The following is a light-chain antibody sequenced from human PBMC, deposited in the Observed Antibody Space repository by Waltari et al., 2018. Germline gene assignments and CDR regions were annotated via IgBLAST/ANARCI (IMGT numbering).Light chain of an antibody. Sequence: EIVLTQSPGTLSLSPWERATLSCRASQSVSSIYLAWYQQKPGQAPRLLIYGASSRATGIPDRFSGSGSGTDFTLTISRLEPEDFAVYYCQQYDSSPMYTFGQGTKLEIK. CDR1: QSVSSIY. J-gene: IGKJ2*01. V-gene: IGKV3-20*01. CDR2: GAS. CDR3: QQYDSSPMYT.